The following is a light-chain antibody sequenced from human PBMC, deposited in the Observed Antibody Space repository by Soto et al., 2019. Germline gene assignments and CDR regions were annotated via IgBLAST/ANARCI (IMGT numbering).Light chain of an antibody. CDR2: GAS. CDR1: QSVSSSY. Sequence: EIVLTQSPGTLSLSPGERATLSCRASQSVSSSYLACYQQKPGQAPRLLIYGASSRATGIPDRFSGSGSATYFTPTISRLADEDFVVYYCQQYGSSPSYTFGQGTKLEIK. V-gene: IGKV3-20*01. J-gene: IGKJ2*01. CDR3: QQYGSSPSYT.